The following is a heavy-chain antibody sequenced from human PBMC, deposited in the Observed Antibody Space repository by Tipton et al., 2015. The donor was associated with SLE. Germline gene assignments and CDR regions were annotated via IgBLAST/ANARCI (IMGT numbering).Heavy chain of an antibody. Sequence: LRLSCAVYGGSFSVHYCSWSWIRQPQGKVLESIGELDHSGSTYYNPSLKSRVTMSMTRSKNHFSLKVTSEATAGTDIYYCARVSGAIGYWGQRTLVTVSS. CDR1: GGSFSVHY. CDR2: LDHSGST. V-gene: IGHV4-34*01. CDR3: ARVSGAIGY. J-gene: IGHJ4*02. D-gene: IGHD3-10*01.